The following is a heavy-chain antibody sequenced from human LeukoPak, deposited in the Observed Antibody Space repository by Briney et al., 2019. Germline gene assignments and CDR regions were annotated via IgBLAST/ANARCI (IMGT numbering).Heavy chain of an antibody. CDR1: GGTFSIYA. V-gene: IGHV1-69*13. D-gene: IGHD3-22*01. J-gene: IGHJ4*02. Sequence: ASVKVSCKASGGTFSIYAISWVRQAPGQGLEWMGGIIPIFGTANYAQKFQGRVTITADESTSTAYMELSSLRSEDTAVYYCARVGVYDSSGYYLDYWGQGTLVTVSS. CDR3: ARVGVYDSSGYYLDY. CDR2: IIPIFGTA.